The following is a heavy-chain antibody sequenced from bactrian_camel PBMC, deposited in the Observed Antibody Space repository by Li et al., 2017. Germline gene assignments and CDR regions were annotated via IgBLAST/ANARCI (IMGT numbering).Heavy chain of an antibody. CDR3: AGDLDPDGLGTAPRL. V-gene: IGHV3S40*01. CDR2: INSGGGST. CDR1: EFTFSNYA. J-gene: IGHJ4*01. Sequence: VQLVESGGGLVQPGGSLRLSCAASEFTFSNYAMSWVRQAPGKGLEWVSGINSGGGSTYYADSVKGRFTISVDGAKNTVYLQMNSLKPEDTVLYVCAGDLDPDGLGTAPRLLGPRDPGHRL. D-gene: IGHD5*01.